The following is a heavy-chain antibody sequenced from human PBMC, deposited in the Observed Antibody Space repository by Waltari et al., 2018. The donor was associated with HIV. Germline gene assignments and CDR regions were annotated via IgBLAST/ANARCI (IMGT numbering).Heavy chain of an antibody. CDR3: ARGSIVLVPAATNYFDY. J-gene: IGHJ4*02. D-gene: IGHD2-2*01. Sequence: QVQLQQWGAGLLKPSETLSLTCAVYGASFSGYYWTWIRQPPGKGLEWIGEINHRGSSNSNPTLKGRVTISVDTSKNQFSLKLSSVTAADTAVYYCARGSIVLVPAATNYFDYWGQGTLVTVSS. CDR2: INHRGSS. V-gene: IGHV4-34*01. CDR1: GASFSGYY.